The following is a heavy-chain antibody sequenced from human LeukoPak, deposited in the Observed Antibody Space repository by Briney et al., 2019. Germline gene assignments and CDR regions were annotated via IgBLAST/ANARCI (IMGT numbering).Heavy chain of an antibody. V-gene: IGHV3-30*18. J-gene: IGHJ4*02. Sequence: PGGSLRLSCAASGFTFSSYGMHWVRQAPGKGLEWVAVISYDGSNKYYADSVKGRFTISRDNSKNTLYLQMNSLRAEDTAVYYCAKDRGDYSHGAVDYWGQGTLVTVSS. D-gene: IGHD4-17*01. CDR2: ISYDGSNK. CDR1: GFTFSSYG. CDR3: AKDRGDYSHGAVDY.